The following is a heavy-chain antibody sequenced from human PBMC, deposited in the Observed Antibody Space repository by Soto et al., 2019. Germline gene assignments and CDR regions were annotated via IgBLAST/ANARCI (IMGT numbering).Heavy chain of an antibody. Sequence: RGSLGLSCAASEFTFSRYGMNWVRQAPGKGLEWVAYISSSSSTIYYADSVNGRFTISRDHAKNSLYLQINKLRDQDTAVYYWERDGYCVSTTCYFLPDVWGPGTTVTVSS. D-gene: IGHD2-2*03. V-gene: IGHV3-48*02. CDR3: ERDGYCVSTTCYFLPDV. CDR1: EFTFSRYG. CDR2: ISSSSSTI. J-gene: IGHJ6*02.